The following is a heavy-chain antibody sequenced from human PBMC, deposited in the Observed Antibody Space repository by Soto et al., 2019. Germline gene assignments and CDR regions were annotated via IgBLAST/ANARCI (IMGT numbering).Heavy chain of an antibody. CDR1: GYTFTSYG. CDR2: ISAYNGNT. V-gene: IGHV1-18*04. D-gene: IGHD6-19*01. CDR3: ARRISSGWLEDGFDY. J-gene: IGHJ4*02. Sequence: ASVKVSCKASGYTFTSYGISWVRQAPGQGLEWMGWISAYNGNTNYAQKLQGRVTMTTDTSTSTAYMELRSLRSDDTAVYYCARRISSGWLEDGFDYWGQGTLVTVSS.